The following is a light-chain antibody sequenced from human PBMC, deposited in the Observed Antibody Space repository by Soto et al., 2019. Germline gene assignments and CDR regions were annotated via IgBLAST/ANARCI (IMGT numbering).Light chain of an antibody. CDR2: AAS. V-gene: IGKV1-9*01. CDR1: QGISSY. CDR3: QQRNSYLPIT. Sequence: DIQLTQSPSFLSASVGDRVTITCRASQGISSYLAWYQQKPGKAPKLLIYAASTLPSGVPSRFSGSGSGTEFTLTISSLQPEDFATYYCQQRNSYLPITFGQGTRLEIK. J-gene: IGKJ5*01.